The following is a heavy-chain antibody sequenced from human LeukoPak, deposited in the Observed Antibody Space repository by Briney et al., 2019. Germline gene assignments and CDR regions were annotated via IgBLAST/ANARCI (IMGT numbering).Heavy chain of an antibody. CDR2: ISTSSIYM. Sequence: GGSLRLSCAASGFTVSSNYMSWVRQAPGKGLEWVSSISTSSIYMYYAESVKGRFTISRDNAKNSLYLQMNSLRAEDTAVYYCAREYMDVWGKGTTVTISS. CDR1: GFTVSSNY. V-gene: IGHV3-21*04. J-gene: IGHJ6*03. CDR3: AREYMDV.